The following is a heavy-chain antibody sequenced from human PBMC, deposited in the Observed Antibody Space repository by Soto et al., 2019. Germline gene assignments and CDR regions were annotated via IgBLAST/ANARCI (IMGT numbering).Heavy chain of an antibody. CDR1: GDSISIGDYY. CDR2: IYYSGNT. CDR3: ARAVDSGGFPDAFDI. D-gene: IGHD3-22*01. J-gene: IGHJ3*02. V-gene: IGHV4-30-4*01. Sequence: QVQLQESGPGLVKPSQTLSLTCTVSGDSISIGDYYWRWIRQPPGKGLEWIGYIYYSGNTYYNPSLKSRITISVDMSKNQFSLKLSSVTAADTAVYYCARAVDSGGFPDAFDIWGQGTMVTVSS.